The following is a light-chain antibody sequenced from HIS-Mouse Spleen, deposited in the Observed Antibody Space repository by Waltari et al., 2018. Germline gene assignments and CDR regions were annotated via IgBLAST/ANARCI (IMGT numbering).Light chain of an antibody. CDR1: ALPKKY. Sequence: SYELTQPPSVSVSPGQTARITCSGDALPKKYAYWYQQKSGQAPVLVIYEDSERPSGIPERCSGSSSGTMATLTISGAQVEDEADYYCYSTDSSGNHRVFGGGTKLTVL. CDR2: EDS. V-gene: IGLV3-10*01. J-gene: IGLJ2*01. CDR3: YSTDSSGNHRV.